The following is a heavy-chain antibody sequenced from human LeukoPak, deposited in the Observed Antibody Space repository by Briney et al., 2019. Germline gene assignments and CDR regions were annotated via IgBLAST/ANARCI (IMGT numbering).Heavy chain of an antibody. CDR1: GYTFTSYG. CDR2: ISAYNGNT. Sequence: ASVKVSCKASGYTFTSYGISWVRQAPGQGLEWMGWISAYNGNTNYAQKLQGRVTMTTDTSTSTAYMELRSLRSDDTAVYYCARRAYTIFGVQDAFDIWGQGTMVTVSS. J-gene: IGHJ3*02. V-gene: IGHV1-18*01. D-gene: IGHD3-3*01. CDR3: ARRAYTIFGVQDAFDI.